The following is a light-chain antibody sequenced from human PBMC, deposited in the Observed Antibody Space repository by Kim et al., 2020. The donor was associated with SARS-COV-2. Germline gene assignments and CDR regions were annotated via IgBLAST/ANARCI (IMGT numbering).Light chain of an antibody. CDR3: QAWDTTTAAV. Sequence: SYELTQPPSMSVSPGQTASISCYGDKLGDKYACWYQQKPGQSPVLVIYQDDKRPLGIPELFSGSNSGNTATLTISGTQAMDEADYYCQAWDTTTAAVFGG. CDR2: QDD. J-gene: IGLJ2*01. V-gene: IGLV3-1*01. CDR1: KLGDKY.